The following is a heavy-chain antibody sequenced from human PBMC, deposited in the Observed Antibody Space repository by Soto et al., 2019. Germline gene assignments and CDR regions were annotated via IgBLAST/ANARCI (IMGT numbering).Heavy chain of an antibody. D-gene: IGHD6-13*01. V-gene: IGHV4-31*03. J-gene: IGHJ5*02. CDR1: GGSISSGGYY. Sequence: SETLSLTCTVSGGSISSGGYYWSWIRQHPGKGLEWIGYIYYSGSTYYNPTLKSRVTISVNTSKNRFSLKLSSVTAADTAGYYCARDRTLYSSSWYGSPGWFDPWGQGTLVTVSS. CDR3: ARDRTLYSSSWYGSPGWFDP. CDR2: IYYSGST.